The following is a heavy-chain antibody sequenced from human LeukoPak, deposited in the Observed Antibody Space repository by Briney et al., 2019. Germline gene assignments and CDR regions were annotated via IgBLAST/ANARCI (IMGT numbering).Heavy chain of an antibody. V-gene: IGHV3-30*18. Sequence: GGSLRLSCEASGFTFNNYGIHWVRQAPGKGLEWVAIISFDGSYQYYADSVKGRFTISRDNSKTTLYLQMNSLSDEDTAVYFCAKAIRGYCSNGICSRVNHFYGMDVWGRRTTLTVSS. CDR1: GFTFNNYG. CDR2: ISFDGSYQ. J-gene: IGHJ6*02. D-gene: IGHD2-8*01. CDR3: AKAIRGYCSNGICSRVNHFYGMDV.